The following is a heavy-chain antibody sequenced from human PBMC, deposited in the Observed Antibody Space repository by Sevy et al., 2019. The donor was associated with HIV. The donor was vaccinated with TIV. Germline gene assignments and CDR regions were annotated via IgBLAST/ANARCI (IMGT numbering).Heavy chain of an antibody. Sequence: GGSLRLSCAASGFAFSSSWMTWVRQAPGKGLEWVANIKQDGSEKYYVDFLKGRFTISRDNAKNSLYLQMNSLRAEDTAVYYCVRAIAADGSFWGQGTLVTVSS. CDR2: IKQDGSEK. V-gene: IGHV3-7*01. CDR3: VRAIAADGSF. D-gene: IGHD6-13*01. J-gene: IGHJ4*02. CDR1: GFAFSSSW.